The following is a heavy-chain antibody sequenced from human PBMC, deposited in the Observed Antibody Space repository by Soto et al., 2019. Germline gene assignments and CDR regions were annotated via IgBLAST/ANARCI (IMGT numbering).Heavy chain of an antibody. J-gene: IGHJ4*02. Sequence: QVQLVESGGGVVQPGRSLRLSCAASGFTLSSYAMHWVRQAPGRGLEWVAVISYDGSNKYYADSVKGRFTISRDNSKNTLYLQMNSLRAEDTAVYYCARNYYDSSGYLDYWGQGTLVTVSS. CDR1: GFTLSSYA. D-gene: IGHD3-22*01. CDR3: ARNYYDSSGYLDY. V-gene: IGHV3-30-3*01. CDR2: ISYDGSNK.